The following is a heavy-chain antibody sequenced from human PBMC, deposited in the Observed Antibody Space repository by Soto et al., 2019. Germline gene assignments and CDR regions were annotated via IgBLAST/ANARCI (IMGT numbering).Heavy chain of an antibody. D-gene: IGHD2-2*01. V-gene: IGHV1-8*01. CDR1: GYTFTSYD. CDR3: ARGSLGYCSSTSCYGGVYYYYYMDV. CDR2: MNPNSGNT. Sequence: QVQLVQSGAEVKKPGASVKVSCKASGYTFTSYDINWVRQATGQGLEWMGWMNPNSGNTGYAQKLQGRVNQTRKTSISTAYMELSSLRSEDTAVYYCARGSLGYCSSTSCYGGVYYYYYMDVWGKGTTVTVSS. J-gene: IGHJ6*03.